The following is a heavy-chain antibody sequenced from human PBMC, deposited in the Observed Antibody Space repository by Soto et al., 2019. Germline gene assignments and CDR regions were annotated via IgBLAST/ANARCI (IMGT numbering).Heavy chain of an antibody. J-gene: IGHJ4*02. Sequence: SETLSLTCTVSGGSISSGGYYWSWIRQPPGKGLEWIGYIYHSGSTYYNPSLKSRVTISVDTSKNQFSLKLSSVTAADTAVYYCARGPSLAAAGTFLGGPFDYWGQGTLVTVSS. CDR1: GGSISSGGYY. CDR2: IYHSGST. D-gene: IGHD6-13*01. CDR3: ARGPSLAAAGTFLGGPFDY. V-gene: IGHV4-30-2*01.